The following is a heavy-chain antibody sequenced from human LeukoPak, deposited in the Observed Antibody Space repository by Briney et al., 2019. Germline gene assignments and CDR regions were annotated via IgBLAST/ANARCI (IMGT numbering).Heavy chain of an antibody. Sequence: GGSLRLSCAASGFTFSSYGMHWVRQAPGKGLEWVAFIRYDGSNKYYADSVKGRFTISRDNAKNSPYLQMNSLRAEDTAVYYCARMTILIASSASIDAFDIWGQGTMVTVSS. J-gene: IGHJ3*02. CDR1: GFTFSSYG. CDR3: ARMTILIASSASIDAFDI. V-gene: IGHV3-30*02. D-gene: IGHD3-3*01. CDR2: IRYDGSNK.